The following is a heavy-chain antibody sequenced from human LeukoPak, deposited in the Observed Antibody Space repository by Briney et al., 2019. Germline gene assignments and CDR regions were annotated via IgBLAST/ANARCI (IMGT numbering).Heavy chain of an antibody. J-gene: IGHJ6*03. CDR1: GGSISSYY. V-gene: IGHV4-4*07. Sequence: SETLSLTCTVSGGSISSYYWSWIRQPAGKGPEWIGRIYTSGSTNYNPSLKSRVTMSVDTSKNQFSLKLSSVTAADTAVYYCARGRSLYGYNYFNYYYYMDVWGKGTTVTVSS. CDR2: IYTSGST. CDR3: ARGRSLYGYNYFNYYYYMDV. D-gene: IGHD5-24*01.